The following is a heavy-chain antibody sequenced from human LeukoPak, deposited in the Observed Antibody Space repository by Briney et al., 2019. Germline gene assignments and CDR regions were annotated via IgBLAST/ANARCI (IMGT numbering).Heavy chain of an antibody. V-gene: IGHV3-11*01. J-gene: IGHJ6*02. Sequence: GGSLRLSCAASGFTFSDYYMSWIRQAPGKGLEWVSYISSSGSTIYYADSVKGRFTISRDNSKNTLYLQMNSLRAEDTAVYYCAKVKGITGTPTTPYGMDVWGQGTTVTVSS. CDR2: ISSSGSTI. CDR3: AKVKGITGTPTTPYGMDV. CDR1: GFTFSDYY. D-gene: IGHD1-7*01.